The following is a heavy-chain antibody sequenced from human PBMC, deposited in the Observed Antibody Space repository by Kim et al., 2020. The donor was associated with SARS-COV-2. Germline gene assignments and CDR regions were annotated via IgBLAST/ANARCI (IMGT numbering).Heavy chain of an antibody. V-gene: IGHV4-4*07. CDR2: IYTSGST. J-gene: IGHJ5*02. CDR3: ASDEWELSTAPASWFDP. D-gene: IGHD1-26*01. Sequence: SETLSLTCTVSGGSISSYYWSWIRQPAGKGLEWIGRIYTSGSTNYNPSLKSRVTMSVDTSKNQFSLKLSSVTAADTAVYYCASDEWELSTAPASWFDPWGQGTLVTVSS. CDR1: GGSISSYY.